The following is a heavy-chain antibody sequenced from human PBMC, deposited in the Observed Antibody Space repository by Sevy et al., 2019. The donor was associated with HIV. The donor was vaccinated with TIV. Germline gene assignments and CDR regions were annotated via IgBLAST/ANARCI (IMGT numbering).Heavy chain of an antibody. Sequence: SETLSLICTVSGGSISDYYDNWIRQAAGKRLEWIGRVYTSGRTTYNPSLKSRVTMSIDASKNQFSLNLSSVTAADTAVYYCTSLDGAWGQGTLVTVSS. J-gene: IGHJ5*02. CDR3: TSLDGA. D-gene: IGHD3-10*01. CDR1: GGSISDYY. CDR2: VYTSGRT. V-gene: IGHV4-4*07.